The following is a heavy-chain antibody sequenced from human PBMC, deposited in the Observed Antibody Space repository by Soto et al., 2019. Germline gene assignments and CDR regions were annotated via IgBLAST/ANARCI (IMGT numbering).Heavy chain of an antibody. D-gene: IGHD2-21*01. CDR3: ANAPFSIVVVIAIGGGDDWYFDL. CDR2: ISYDGSNK. Sequence: QVQLVESGGGVVQPGRSLRLSCAASGFTFSSYGMHWVRQAPGKGLEWVAVISYDGSNKYYADSVKGRFTISRDNSKNTLYLPMNSLRAEDTAVYYCANAPFSIVVVIAIGGGDDWYFDLWGRGTLVTVSS. CDR1: GFTFSSYG. V-gene: IGHV3-30*18. J-gene: IGHJ2*01.